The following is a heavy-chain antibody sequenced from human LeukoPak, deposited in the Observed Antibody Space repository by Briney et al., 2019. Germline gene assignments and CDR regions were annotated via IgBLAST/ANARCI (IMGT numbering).Heavy chain of an antibody. Sequence: SETLSLTCTVSGGSISRYHWSWIRQPAGKGLEWIGRIYSSGSTNYNPSLKSRVTMSVDTSKNQFSLKLSSVTAADTAVYYCARLPCHWFHCYSDLWGRGTLVTVSS. J-gene: IGHJ2*01. CDR2: IYSSGST. CDR1: GGSISRYH. D-gene: IGHD3-9*01. CDR3: ARLPCHWFHCYSDL. V-gene: IGHV4-4*07.